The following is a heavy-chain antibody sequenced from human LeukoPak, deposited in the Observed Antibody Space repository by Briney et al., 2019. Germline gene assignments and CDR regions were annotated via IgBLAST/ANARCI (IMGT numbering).Heavy chain of an antibody. V-gene: IGHV3-53*01. CDR2: TYSGGST. CDR1: GFTVSSNY. CDR3: ASIPTMGDYDSSGYYYGPSSDY. J-gene: IGHJ4*02. Sequence: GGSLRLSCAASGFTVSSNYMSWVRQAPGKGLEWVSVTYSGGSTYYADSVKGRFTISRDNSKNTLYLQMNSLRAEDTAVYYCASIPTMGDYDSSGYYYGPSSDYWGQGTLVTVSS. D-gene: IGHD3-22*01.